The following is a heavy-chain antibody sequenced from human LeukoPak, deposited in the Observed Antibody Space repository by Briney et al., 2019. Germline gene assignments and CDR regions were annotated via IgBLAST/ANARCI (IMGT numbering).Heavy chain of an antibody. Sequence: ASVKVSCKASGYTFTSYYIHWVRQAPGQGLEYMGIIRPSGSGPSYAQKFQDRVTMTSDTSTSTVYMELSSLRSEDTAVYYCARGGYGDYGSYYYGMDVWGQGTTVTVSS. V-gene: IGHV1-46*01. CDR2: IRPSGSGP. CDR3: ARGGYGDYGSYYYGMDV. J-gene: IGHJ6*02. D-gene: IGHD4-17*01. CDR1: GYTFTSYY.